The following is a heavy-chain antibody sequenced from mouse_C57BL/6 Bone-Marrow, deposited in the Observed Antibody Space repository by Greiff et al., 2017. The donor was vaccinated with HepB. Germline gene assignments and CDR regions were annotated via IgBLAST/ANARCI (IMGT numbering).Heavy chain of an antibody. J-gene: IGHJ2*01. CDR1: GYTFTSYW. D-gene: IGHD3-2*02. CDR3: ARGEEQLRPLDY. V-gene: IGHV1-61*01. CDR2: IYPSDSET. Sequence: QVQLQQPGAELVRPGSSVKLSCKASGYTFTSYWMDWVKQRPGQGLEWIGNIYPSDSETHYNQKFKDKATLTVDKSSSTAYMQLSSLTSEDSAVYYWARGEEQLRPLDYGGQGTTLTVSS.